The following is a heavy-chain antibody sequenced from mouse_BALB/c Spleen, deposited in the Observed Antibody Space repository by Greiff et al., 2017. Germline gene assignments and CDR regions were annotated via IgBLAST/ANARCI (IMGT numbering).Heavy chain of an antibody. CDR1: GYSFTSYW. V-gene: IGHV1-5*01. J-gene: IGHJ2*01. D-gene: IGHD2-12*01. CDR2: IYPGNSDT. Sequence: VQLQQSGTVLARPGASVKMSCKASGYSFTSYWMHWVKQRPGQGLEWIGAIYPGNSDTSYNQKFKGKAKLTAVTSASTAYMELSSLTNEDSAVYYCTRDYSPYYFDYWGQGTTLTVSS. CDR3: TRDYSPYYFDY.